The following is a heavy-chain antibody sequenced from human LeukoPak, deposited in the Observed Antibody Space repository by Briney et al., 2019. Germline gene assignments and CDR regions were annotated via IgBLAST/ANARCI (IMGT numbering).Heavy chain of an antibody. Sequence: SETLSLTCTVSGASIRSGNYYWSWIRQPPGKGLEWIGYIYDSGSTYYNPSLKSRITISVDTSENRFSLKLSSVTATDTAVYYCARDCSGGSCYGAFDIWGQGTMVTVSS. V-gene: IGHV4-30-4*01. D-gene: IGHD2-15*01. CDR3: ARDCSGGSCYGAFDI. J-gene: IGHJ3*02. CDR1: GASIRSGNYY. CDR2: IYDSGST.